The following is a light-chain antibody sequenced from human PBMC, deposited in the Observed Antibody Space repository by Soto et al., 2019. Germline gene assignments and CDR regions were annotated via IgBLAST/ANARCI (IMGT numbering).Light chain of an antibody. J-gene: IGLJ1*01. V-gene: IGLV1-51*01. CDR2: DGN. CDR1: SSNIWGNS. CDR3: VSWDSSLSAYV. Sequence: QSVLTQPPSVSAAPGQKVTISCSRRSSNIWGNSMSWYEQIPRSAPTLLIYDGNKRPSGIPDRFSGSKSGTSATLGITGFQTGDEADYYCVSWDSSLSAYVYGTGTKVTVL.